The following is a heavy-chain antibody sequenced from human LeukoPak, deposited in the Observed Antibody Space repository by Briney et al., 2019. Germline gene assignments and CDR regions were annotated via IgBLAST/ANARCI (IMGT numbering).Heavy chain of an antibody. D-gene: IGHD3-22*01. CDR3: VRSVGYYYDSSGDRFYDYYFYMDV. Sequence: SETLSLTCTVSGGSISSYYWSWIRQPPGKGLEWIGYVYYSGSTNYNPSLESRVIISVDTSKNQFSLKLISVTAADTAVYYCVRSVGYYYDSSGDRFYDYYFYMDVWXXGTXVIVSS. CDR1: GGSISSYY. V-gene: IGHV4-59*01. CDR2: VYYSGST. J-gene: IGHJ6*03.